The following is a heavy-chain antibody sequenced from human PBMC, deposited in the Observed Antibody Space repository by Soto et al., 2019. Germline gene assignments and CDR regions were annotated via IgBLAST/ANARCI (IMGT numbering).Heavy chain of an antibody. CDR1: GFTFSSYA. J-gene: IGHJ6*02. D-gene: IGHD6-6*01. V-gene: IGHV3-30-3*01. Sequence: VGSLRLSCAASGFTFSSYAMHWARQAPGKGLEWVAVISYDGSNKYYADSVKGRFTISRDNSKNTLYLQMNSLRAEDTAVYYCARDLGGIIAARPYYYGMDVWGQGTTVTVSS. CDR3: ARDLGGIIAARPYYYGMDV. CDR2: ISYDGSNK.